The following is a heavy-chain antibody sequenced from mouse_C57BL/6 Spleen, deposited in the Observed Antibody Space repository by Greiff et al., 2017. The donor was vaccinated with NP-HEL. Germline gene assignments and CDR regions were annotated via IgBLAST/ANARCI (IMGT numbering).Heavy chain of an antibody. CDR2: INYDGSST. D-gene: IGHD4-1*01. J-gene: IGHJ2*01. Sequence: EVQVVESEGGLVQPGSSMKLSCTASGFTFSDYYMAWVRQVPEKGLEWVANINYDGSSTYYLDSLKSRFTISRDNAKNILYLQMSSLKSEDTATYYCARGEGNWDYFDYWGQGTTLTVSS. CDR3: ARGEGNWDYFDY. CDR1: GFTFSDYY. V-gene: IGHV5-16*01.